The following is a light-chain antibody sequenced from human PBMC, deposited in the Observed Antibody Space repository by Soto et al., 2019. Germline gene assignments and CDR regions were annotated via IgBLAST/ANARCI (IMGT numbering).Light chain of an antibody. CDR2: GAS. Sequence: EIVMTQSPATLSVSPGERATLSCRASQSVSSNLAWYQQKPGQAPRLLIYGASTRSTGIPARLSGSGSGTEFTLTISSLQSEDFAFYYCKKYNHLRITFGQGTRLEI. CDR1: QSVSSN. CDR3: KKYNHLRIT. J-gene: IGKJ5*01. V-gene: IGKV3-15*01.